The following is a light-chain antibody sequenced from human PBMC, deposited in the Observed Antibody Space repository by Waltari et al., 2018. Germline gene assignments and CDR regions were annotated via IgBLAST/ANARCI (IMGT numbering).Light chain of an antibody. J-gene: IGLJ2*01. Sequence: SYEVTQPPSVSVSPGQTASVTGSGDEFGSKYASWYQQRPGQSPVVVIYQNTKRPSGIPERFSGSNSGNTATLTISGTQAMDEADYYCQAWDSTIAVFGGGTKLTVL. CDR2: QNT. V-gene: IGLV3-1*01. CDR3: QAWDSTIAV. CDR1: EFGSKY.